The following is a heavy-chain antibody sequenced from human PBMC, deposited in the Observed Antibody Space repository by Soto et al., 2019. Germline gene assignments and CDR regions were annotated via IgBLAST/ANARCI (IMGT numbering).Heavy chain of an antibody. D-gene: IGHD1-1*01. CDR1: GFTFSSSW. V-gene: IGHV3-7*05. Sequence: EVQLLESGGGLVQPGGSLRLSCAASGFTFSSSWMSWVRQAPGKGLEWVANIHPGGSEKNFVDSVKGRFTISRDNAKNSLYLQMNSLRAEDTAVYYCARDRAYNCFDYWGQGTLVTVSS. CDR3: ARDRAYNCFDY. CDR2: IHPGGSEK. J-gene: IGHJ4*02.